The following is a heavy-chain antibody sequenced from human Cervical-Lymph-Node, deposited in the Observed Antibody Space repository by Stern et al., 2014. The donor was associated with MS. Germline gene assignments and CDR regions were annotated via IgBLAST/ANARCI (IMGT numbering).Heavy chain of an antibody. CDR3: ARMIVGDFTY. J-gene: IGHJ4*02. CDR2: IYPGDSDT. V-gene: IGHV5-51*01. D-gene: IGHD3-22*01. CDR1: GYSFTSHW. Sequence: EEQLVESGEEVKRPGESLKISCKGAGYSFTSHWIAWGRQMHGKGLEWMGVIYPGDSDTRDSPSFKRQVNISDDKSINTAYQQWSSLKASDPAIYYCARMIVGDFTYCGQGTLVTVSS.